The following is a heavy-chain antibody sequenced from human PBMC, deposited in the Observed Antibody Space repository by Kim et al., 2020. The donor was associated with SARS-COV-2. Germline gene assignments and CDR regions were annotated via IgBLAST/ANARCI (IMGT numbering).Heavy chain of an antibody. CDR2: INPSGGST. D-gene: IGHD1-7*01. CDR1: GYTFTSYY. CDR3: ALLGAGTSAPDAFDI. J-gene: IGHJ3*02. Sequence: ASVKVSCKASGYTFTSYYMHWVRQAPGQGLEWMGIINPSGGSTSYAQKFQGRVTMTRDTSTSTVYMELSSLRSEDTAVYYCALLGAGTSAPDAFDIWGQGTMVTVSS. V-gene: IGHV1-46*03.